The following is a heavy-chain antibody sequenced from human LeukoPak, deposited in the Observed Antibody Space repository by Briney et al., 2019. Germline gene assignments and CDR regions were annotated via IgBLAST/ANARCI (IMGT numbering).Heavy chain of an antibody. V-gene: IGHV3-72*01. CDR3: AKVSSSESFSFDY. D-gene: IGHD5/OR15-5a*01. Sequence: GGSLRLSCAASGFTFSDHCMDWVRQAPGKGLEWVGRIRKKVNSYTAEYAASVKGRFTISRDDSKNFLYLQMNSLKTEDTAVYYCAKVSSSESFSFDYWGQGTQVTVSS. CDR1: GFTFSDHC. J-gene: IGHJ4*02. CDR2: IRKKVNSYTA.